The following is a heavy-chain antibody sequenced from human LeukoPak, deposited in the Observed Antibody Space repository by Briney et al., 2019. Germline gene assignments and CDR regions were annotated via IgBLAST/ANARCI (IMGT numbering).Heavy chain of an antibody. CDR3: TTDQEARRSYYYYYGMDV. D-gene: IGHD6-6*01. V-gene: IGHV3-15*01. J-gene: IGHJ6*02. CDR1: GFSFSNAW. CDR2: INSKSDGGTT. Sequence: GGSLRLSCAASGFSFSNAWRSWVRQAPGKGLEWVGRINSKSDGGTTDFAAPVKGRVTISRDDSKNTLYLQMNSLKTEDTAVYYCTTDQEARRSYYYYYGMDVWGQGTTVTVSS.